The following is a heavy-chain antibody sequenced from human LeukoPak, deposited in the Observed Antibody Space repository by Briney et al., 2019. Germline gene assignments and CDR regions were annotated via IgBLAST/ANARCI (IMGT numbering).Heavy chain of an antibody. V-gene: IGHV3-9*03. Sequence: AGVSLRLSCAASGFTFDDYAMHWVRQAPGKGLEWVSGISWNSGSIGYADSVKGRFTISRDNAKNSLYLQMNSLRAGDMALYYCAKGSLSTVVTPPYFDYWGQGTLVTVSS. CDR1: GFTFDDYA. CDR2: ISWNSGSI. D-gene: IGHD4-23*01. J-gene: IGHJ4*02. CDR3: AKGSLSTVVTPPYFDY.